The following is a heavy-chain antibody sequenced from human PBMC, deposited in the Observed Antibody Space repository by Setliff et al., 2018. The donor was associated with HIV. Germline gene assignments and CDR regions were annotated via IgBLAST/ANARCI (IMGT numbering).Heavy chain of an antibody. D-gene: IGHD6-6*01. CDR1: GGSFSGYY. Sequence: SETLSLTCAVYGGSFSGYYWSWIRQPPGKGLEWIGKINHSGGTNYNPSLKSRVTISVNPSKSQSSRKLSSVTAADTAVYYCARGGQSIAPRHLGLDYWGQGTLVTSPQ. CDR3: ARGGQSIAPRHLGLDY. V-gene: IGHV4-34*01. J-gene: IGHJ4*02. CDR2: INHSGGT.